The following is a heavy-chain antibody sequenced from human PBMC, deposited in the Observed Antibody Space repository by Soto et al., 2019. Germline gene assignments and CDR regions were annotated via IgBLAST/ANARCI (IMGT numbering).Heavy chain of an antibody. CDR2: ISAYNGNT. J-gene: IGHJ6*03. CDR1: GYTFSSYG. D-gene: IGHD2-2*01. Sequence: ASVNVSCKTSGYTFSSYGISWVRQAPGQGLEWMGWISAYNGNTNYAQKLQGRVTMTTDTSTSTAYMELRSLRSDDTAVYYCAREKVVPAAGYYYYYMDVWGKGTTVTVSS. V-gene: IGHV1-18*01. CDR3: AREKVVPAAGYYYYYMDV.